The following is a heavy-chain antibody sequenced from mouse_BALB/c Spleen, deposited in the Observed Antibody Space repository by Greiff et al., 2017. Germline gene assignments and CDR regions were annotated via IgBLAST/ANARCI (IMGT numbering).Heavy chain of an antibody. Sequence: QVQLQQSGAELARPGASVKLSCKASGYTFTSYWMQWVKQRPGQGLEWIGAIYPGDGDTRYTQKFKGKATLTADKSSSTAYMQLSSLASEDSAVYYCASGVYDYEGFAYWGQGTLVTVSA. CDR1: GYTFTSYW. CDR3: ASGVYDYEGFAY. J-gene: IGHJ3*01. D-gene: IGHD2-4*01. CDR2: IYPGDGDT. V-gene: IGHV1-87*01.